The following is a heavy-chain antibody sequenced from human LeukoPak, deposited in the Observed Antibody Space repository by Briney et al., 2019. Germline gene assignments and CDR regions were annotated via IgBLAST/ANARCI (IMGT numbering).Heavy chain of an antibody. J-gene: IGHJ4*02. CDR2: ISYDGSNK. CDR3: ARDFWRFFDSGASDSFDY. D-gene: IGHD3-22*01. V-gene: IGHV3-30*04. Sequence: GGSLRLSCAASGFTFSSYAMHWVRQAPGKGLEWVAVISYDGSNKYYADSVRGRFTISRDNSKNTLYMQMNSLRAEDTAVYFCARDFWRFFDSGASDSFDYWGRGTLVTVSS. CDR1: GFTFSSYA.